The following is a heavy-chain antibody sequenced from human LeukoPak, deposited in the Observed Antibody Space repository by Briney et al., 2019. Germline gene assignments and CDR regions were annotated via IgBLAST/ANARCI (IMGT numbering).Heavy chain of an antibody. J-gene: IGHJ4*02. CDR2: ISSDSSHI. D-gene: IGHD4-23*01. Sequence: GGSLRLSCAASGFTFSGYCMNWVRQAPGKGLEWVSIISSDSSHIYDTDSAKGRFTISRDNAKNSLYLQMNSLRPEDTAVYYCVRGATAVTRHLDYWGQGTLVTVSS. CDR1: GFTFSGYC. V-gene: IGHV3-21*01. CDR3: VRGATAVTRHLDY.